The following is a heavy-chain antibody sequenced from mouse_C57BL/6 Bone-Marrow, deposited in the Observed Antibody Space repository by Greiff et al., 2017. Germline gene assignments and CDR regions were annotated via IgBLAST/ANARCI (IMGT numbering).Heavy chain of an antibody. CDR3: AREDYGSSSNWYFDV. CDR2: ISDGGSYT. CDR1: GFTFSSYA. J-gene: IGHJ1*03. D-gene: IGHD1-1*01. V-gene: IGHV5-4*01. Sequence: EVKLVESGGGLVKPGGSLKLSCAASGFTFSSYAMSWVRQTPEKRLEWVATISDGGSYTYYPDNVKGRFTISRDNAKNNLYLQMSHLKSEDTAMYYCAREDYGSSSNWYFDVWGTGTTVTVSS.